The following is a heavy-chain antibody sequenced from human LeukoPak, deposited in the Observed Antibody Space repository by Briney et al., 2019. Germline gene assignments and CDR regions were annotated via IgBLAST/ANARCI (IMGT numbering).Heavy chain of an antibody. V-gene: IGHV1-8*02. CDR2: MNPNSGNT. CDR1: GYTFTGYY. CDR3: ARLYYDSSGYFGY. D-gene: IGHD3-22*01. Sequence: ASVKVSCKASGYTFTGYYMHWVRQATGQGLEWMGWMNPNSGNTGYAQKFQGRVTMTRNTSISTAYMELSSLRSEDTAVYYCARLYYDSSGYFGYWGQGTLVTVSS. J-gene: IGHJ4*02.